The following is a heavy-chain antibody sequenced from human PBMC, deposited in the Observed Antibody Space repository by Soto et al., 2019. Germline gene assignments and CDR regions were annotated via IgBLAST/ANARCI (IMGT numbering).Heavy chain of an antibody. V-gene: IGHV4-31*03. Sequence: PSETLSLTCTVSGGSISSGGYYWSWIRQHPGKGLEWIGYIYYSGSTYYNPSLKSRVTISVDTSKNQFSLKLSSVTAADTAVYYCARLSRVKRGYSYGTLDYWGQGTLVTVSS. J-gene: IGHJ4*02. D-gene: IGHD5-18*01. CDR1: GGSISSGGYY. CDR3: ARLSRVKRGYSYGTLDY. CDR2: IYYSGST.